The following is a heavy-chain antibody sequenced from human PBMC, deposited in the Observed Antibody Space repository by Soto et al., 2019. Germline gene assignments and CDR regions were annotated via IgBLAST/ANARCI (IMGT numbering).Heavy chain of an antibody. Sequence: EVQLLESGGGLVQPGGSLRLSCAASGFTFSSYAMSWVRQAPGKGLEWVSGIRGSGGSTDYADAVKGRFNISRDNSNNTLYLQMNSLRAEDTAVYYCAKVQGYDFWSGYSIDYLGQGTLVTVSS. V-gene: IGHV3-23*01. CDR2: IRGSGGST. D-gene: IGHD3-3*01. CDR3: AKVQGYDFWSGYSIDY. J-gene: IGHJ4*02. CDR1: GFTFSSYA.